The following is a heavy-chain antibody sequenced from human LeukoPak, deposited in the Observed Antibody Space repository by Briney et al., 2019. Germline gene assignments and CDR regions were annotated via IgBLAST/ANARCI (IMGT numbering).Heavy chain of an antibody. CDR2: ISGSGGST. V-gene: IGHV3-23*01. Sequence: GGSLRLSCAASGFTFRSYTMSWVRQAPGKGLEWVSAISGSGGSTYYADSVKGRFTISRDNSKNTLYLQMNSLRAEDTAVYYCASFSSWPPGGYWGQGTLVTVSS. J-gene: IGHJ4*02. D-gene: IGHD6-13*01. CDR1: GFTFRSYT. CDR3: ASFSSWPPGGY.